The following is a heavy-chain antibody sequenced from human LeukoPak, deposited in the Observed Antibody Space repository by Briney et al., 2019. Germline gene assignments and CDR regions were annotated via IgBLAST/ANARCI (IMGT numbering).Heavy chain of an antibody. V-gene: IGHV3-43D*03. D-gene: IGHD6-6*01. CDR2: ISWDGGST. CDR1: GFTFDDYA. J-gene: IGHJ4*02. CDR3: ARAPGSLVSIAARPYYFDY. Sequence: GGSLRLSCAASGFTFDDYAMHWVRHAPGKGLEWVSLISWDGGSTYYADSVKGRFTISRDNSKNSLYLQMNSLRAEDTAVYYCARAPGSLVSIAARPYYFDYWGQGTLVTVSS.